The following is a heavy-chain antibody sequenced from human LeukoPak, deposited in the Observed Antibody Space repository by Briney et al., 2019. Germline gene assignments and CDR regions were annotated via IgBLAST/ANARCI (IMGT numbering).Heavy chain of an antibody. CDR3: ARVYLYTTGWSAAYYYFMDV. V-gene: IGHV1-18*01. D-gene: IGHD3-16*02. CDR1: TYISSDFG. J-gene: IGHJ6*03. CDR2: VSGDNGQT. Sequence: ASVKVSCKASTYISSDFGISWVRLAPGGGLEWMGWVSGDNGQTNYGHKFYGRVTMTMETSTNTASMELRGLRSDDTAIYYCARVYLYTTGWSAAYYYFMDVWGKGNTVIVSS.